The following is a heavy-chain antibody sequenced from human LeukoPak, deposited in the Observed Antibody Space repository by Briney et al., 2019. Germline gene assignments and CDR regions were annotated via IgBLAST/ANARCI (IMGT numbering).Heavy chain of an antibody. CDR3: ASPRTSYRYTYDY. CDR1: VASISNYY. Sequence: SETLSLTCAVSVASISNYYWSWIRQAPGKGLEWIGYISTSGSTNYNPSLKSRVSISLDTSNNRFSLNLNFVTAADTAVYFCASPRTSYRYTYDYWGPGALVTVSS. J-gene: IGHJ4*02. D-gene: IGHD5-18*01. V-gene: IGHV4-4*09. CDR2: ISTSGST.